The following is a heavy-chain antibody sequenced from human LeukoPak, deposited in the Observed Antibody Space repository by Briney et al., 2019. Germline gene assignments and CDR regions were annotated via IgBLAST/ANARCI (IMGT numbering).Heavy chain of an antibody. D-gene: IGHD5-12*01. CDR1: GYTFTSYD. CDR2: MNPNSGNT. CDR3: ARGDSGYALNIDY. J-gene: IGHJ4*02. Sequence: GASVKVSCKASGYTFTSYDINWVRQATGQGLEWTGWMNPNSGNTGYAQKFQGRVTMTRNTSISKAYMELSSLSSEDTAVYYCARGDSGYALNIDYWGQGTLVTVAS. V-gene: IGHV1-8*01.